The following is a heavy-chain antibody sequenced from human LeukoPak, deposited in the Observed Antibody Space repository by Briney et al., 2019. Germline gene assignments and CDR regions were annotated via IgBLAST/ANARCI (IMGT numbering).Heavy chain of an antibody. Sequence: GGSLRLSCAASGFTFSSYAMSWVRQAPGKGLEWVSAISGSGGSTYYADSVKGRFTISRDNPKNTLYLQMNSLRAEDTAVYYCAKSFGSYSLFWFDPWGQGTLVTVSS. CDR1: GFTFSSYA. D-gene: IGHD1-26*01. V-gene: IGHV3-23*01. J-gene: IGHJ5*02. CDR2: ISGSGGST. CDR3: AKSFGSYSLFWFDP.